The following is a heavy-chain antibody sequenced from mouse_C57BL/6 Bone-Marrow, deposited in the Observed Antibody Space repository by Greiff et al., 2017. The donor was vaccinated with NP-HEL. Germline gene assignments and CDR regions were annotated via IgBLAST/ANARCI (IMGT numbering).Heavy chain of an antibody. Sequence: QVQLKESGPELVKPGASVKISCKASGYAFSSSWMNWVKQRPGKGLEWIGRIYPGDGDTNYNGKFKGKATLTADKSSSTAYMQLSSLTSEDSAVYFCARYDYDEGLFAYWGQGTLVTVSA. J-gene: IGHJ3*01. CDR3: ARYDYDEGLFAY. CDR1: GYAFSSSW. D-gene: IGHD2-4*01. CDR2: IYPGDGDT. V-gene: IGHV1-82*01.